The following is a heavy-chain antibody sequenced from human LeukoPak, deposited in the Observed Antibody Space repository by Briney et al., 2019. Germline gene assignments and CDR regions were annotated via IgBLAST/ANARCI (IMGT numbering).Heavy chain of an antibody. CDR2: INWNGGSK. Sequence: PGGSLRLSCAASGFTFDDYGMSWVRQAPGKGLEWVSGINWNGGSKGYADSVKGRFTISRDNAKNSLYLQMNSLRAEDTALYYCARGNIVATIWQGYYYYMDVWGKGTTVTVSS. J-gene: IGHJ6*03. CDR3: ARGNIVATIWQGYYYYMDV. CDR1: GFTFDDYG. V-gene: IGHV3-20*04. D-gene: IGHD5-12*01.